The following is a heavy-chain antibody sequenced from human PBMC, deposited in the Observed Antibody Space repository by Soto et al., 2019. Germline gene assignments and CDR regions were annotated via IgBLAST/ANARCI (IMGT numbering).Heavy chain of an antibody. CDR3: ARGLTYYYDSRGYSDAFDI. CDR2: ISSSGFTT. D-gene: IGHD3-22*01. V-gene: IGHV3-48*03. J-gene: IGHJ3*02. CDR1: GFTFSTHE. Sequence: HPGGSLRLSCAASGFTFSTHEMNWVRQAPGKGLEWVSYISSSGFTTYYADSVKGRFTVSRDNAKNSLYLQMNSLRAEDSAVYYCARGLTYYYDSRGYSDAFDIWRQRTMVT.